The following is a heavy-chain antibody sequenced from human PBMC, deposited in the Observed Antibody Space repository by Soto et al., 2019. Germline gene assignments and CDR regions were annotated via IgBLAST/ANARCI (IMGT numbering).Heavy chain of an antibody. D-gene: IGHD3-10*01. J-gene: IGHJ5*02. CDR1: GGTFSSYA. V-gene: IGHV1-69*12. CDR2: IIPIFGTA. CDR3: AQTAGESGLYNGFDP. Sequence: QVQLVQSGAEVKKPGSSVKVSCKASGGTFSSYAISWVRQAPGQGLERMGGIIPIFGTADYAQKFQGRVTITADAATSTVYLELRSLRSADTAVYYCAQTAGESGLYNGFDPWGQGNLVTVSS.